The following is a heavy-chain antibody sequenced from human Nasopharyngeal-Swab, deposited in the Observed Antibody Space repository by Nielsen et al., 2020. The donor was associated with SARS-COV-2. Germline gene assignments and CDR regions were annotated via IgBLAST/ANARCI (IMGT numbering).Heavy chain of an antibody. Sequence: VRQAPGKGLVGVSRIDIAGTVTSYADSLKGRFTISRDNAKNTLYLQMNSLRVEDTAIYYCARGSGDWNGIDYWGQGTLGTVSS. CDR3: ARGSGDWNGIDY. V-gene: IGHV3-74*03. D-gene: IGHD1-1*01. J-gene: IGHJ4*02. CDR2: IDIAGTVT.